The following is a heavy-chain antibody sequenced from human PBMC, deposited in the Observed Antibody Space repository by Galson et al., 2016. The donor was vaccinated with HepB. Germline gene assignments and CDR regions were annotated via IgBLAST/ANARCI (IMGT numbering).Heavy chain of an antibody. CDR1: GFTFSTYG. Sequence: SLRLSCAVSGFTFSTYGMHWARQAPGKGLEWVAVIWYDGSRKYYGDSVNGRFTISRDDSKDMLYLQMNSLRVEDTALYYCARDSGRYGIDVWGQGTTVTVAS. CDR3: ARDSGRYGIDV. D-gene: IGHD1-26*01. V-gene: IGHV3-33*01. J-gene: IGHJ6*02. CDR2: IWYDGSRK.